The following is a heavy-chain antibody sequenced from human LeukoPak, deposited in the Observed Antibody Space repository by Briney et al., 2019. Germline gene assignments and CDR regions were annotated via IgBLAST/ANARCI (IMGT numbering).Heavy chain of an antibody. V-gene: IGHV3-23*01. CDR3: AKEVVMTTAPFGYSFDS. J-gene: IGHJ4*02. CDR1: AFDFSSFA. D-gene: IGHD3-22*01. Sequence: GGSLTLSCAASAFDFSSFATSSVRQAPGRWLEWVSGISISGHLAFYADSVQGRFSVSRDNSRNTLYLQVDSLRAEDTARYYCAKEVVMTTAPFGYSFDSWGQGTLVTVSS. CDR2: ISISGHLA.